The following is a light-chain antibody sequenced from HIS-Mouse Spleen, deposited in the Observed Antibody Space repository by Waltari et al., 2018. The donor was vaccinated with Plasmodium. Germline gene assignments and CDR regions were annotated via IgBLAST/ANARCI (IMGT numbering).Light chain of an antibody. CDR2: AAS. CDR1: QSIGSY. CDR3: QQSYSIWT. J-gene: IGKJ1*01. V-gene: IGKV1-39*01. Sequence: DIQMTQSPSSLSASVGARVTITCRASQSIGSYFNWYQQKPGKAPELLIYAASRLQSGVTISVSGRGDETDFIRYTSRRRAEDMATYCGQQSYSIWTFGEGTKVEMK.